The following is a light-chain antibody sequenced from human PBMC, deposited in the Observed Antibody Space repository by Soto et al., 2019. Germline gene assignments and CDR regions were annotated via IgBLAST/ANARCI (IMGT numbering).Light chain of an antibody. Sequence: QSALTQPASVSGSPGQSITISCTGTSSDVGGYNYVSWYQHHPGKAPNLMIYEVSNRPSGVSNRFSGSKSGNTASLTISGLQAEDEADYYCSSYTSSGTLVFGTGTKVTVL. V-gene: IGLV2-14*01. CDR1: SSDVGGYNY. J-gene: IGLJ1*01. CDR2: EVS. CDR3: SSYTSSGTLV.